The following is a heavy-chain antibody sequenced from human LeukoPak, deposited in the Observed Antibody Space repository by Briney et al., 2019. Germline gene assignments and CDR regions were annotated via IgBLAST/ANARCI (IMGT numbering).Heavy chain of an antibody. CDR1: GGTFSSYA. D-gene: IGHD4-17*01. CDR2: IIPIFGTA. V-gene: IGHV1-69*05. CDR3: ARARRYGDYSLTG. Sequence: SVKVSCKASGGTFSSYATSWVRQAPGQGLEWMGGIIPIFGTANYAQKFQGRVTITTDDSTSTAYMELSSLRSEDTAVYYCARARRYGDYSLTGWGQGTLVTVSS. J-gene: IGHJ4*02.